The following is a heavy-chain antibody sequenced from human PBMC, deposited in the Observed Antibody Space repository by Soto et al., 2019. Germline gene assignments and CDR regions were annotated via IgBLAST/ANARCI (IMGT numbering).Heavy chain of an antibody. CDR3: ARVIGGYDYYYYYGMDV. Sequence: PSETLSLTCTVSGGSIISYYWSWIRQPPGKGLEWIGYIYYRGSTNYNPSLKSRVTISVATSKNQFSLKLSSVTAADTAVYYCARVIGGYDYYYYYGMDVWGQGTTVTVSS. J-gene: IGHJ6*02. V-gene: IGHV4-59*01. D-gene: IGHD5-12*01. CDR1: GGSIISYY. CDR2: IYYRGST.